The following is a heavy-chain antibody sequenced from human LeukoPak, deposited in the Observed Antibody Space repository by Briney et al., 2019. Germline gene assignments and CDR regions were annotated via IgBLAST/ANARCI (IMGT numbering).Heavy chain of an antibody. V-gene: IGHV4-34*01. D-gene: IGHD6-13*01. Sequence: PSETLSLTCAVYGGSFSGYYWSWIRQPPGKGLEWIGEINHSGSTNYNPSLKSRVTISVDTSKNQFSLKLSSVTAADTAVYYCARGVAAAGTPYFDYWGQGTLVTVSS. CDR3: ARGVAAAGTPYFDY. CDR2: INHSGST. J-gene: IGHJ4*02. CDR1: GGSFSGYY.